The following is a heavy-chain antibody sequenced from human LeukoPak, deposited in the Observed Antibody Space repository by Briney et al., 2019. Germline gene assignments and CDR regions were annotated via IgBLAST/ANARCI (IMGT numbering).Heavy chain of an antibody. J-gene: IGHJ2*01. V-gene: IGHV1-2*02. CDR1: GYTFTGYL. CDR3: ASSPEFTWYFDL. Sequence: GASVKVSCKASGYTFTGYLIHWVRQAPGQGLEWMGWISPDRGDTNYAPKFQGRVTMTRDTSIRTVYVEMSRLRSDDTAVYYCASSPEFTWYFDLGGRGTLVTVSS. CDR2: ISPDRGDT. D-gene: IGHD3-10*01.